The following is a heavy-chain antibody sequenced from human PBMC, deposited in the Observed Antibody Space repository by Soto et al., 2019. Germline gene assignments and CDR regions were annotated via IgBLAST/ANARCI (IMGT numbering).Heavy chain of an antibody. CDR1: GFPFSSYA. Sequence: GGSLRLSCAASGFPFSSYAMHWVRQAPGKGLEWVAVISYDGSNKYYADSVKGRFTISRDNSKNTLYLQMNSLRAEDTAVYYCAAIDHGSESWGQGTLVTVSS. V-gene: IGHV3-30-3*01. CDR2: ISYDGSNK. CDR3: AAIDHGSES. J-gene: IGHJ5*02. D-gene: IGHD2-2*02.